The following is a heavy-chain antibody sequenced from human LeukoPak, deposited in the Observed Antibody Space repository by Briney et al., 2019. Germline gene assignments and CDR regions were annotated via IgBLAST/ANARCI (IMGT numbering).Heavy chain of an antibody. J-gene: IGHJ3*02. Sequence: GGSLRLSCAASGFTLSDYYMSWIRQAPGKGLEWVSYISSSSSYTNYADSVKGRFTISRDNAKNSLYLQMNSLRAEDTAVYYCARVRTAMVTNAFDIWGQGTMVTVSS. CDR2: ISSSSSYT. V-gene: IGHV3-11*05. D-gene: IGHD5-18*01. CDR3: ARVRTAMVTNAFDI. CDR1: GFTLSDYY.